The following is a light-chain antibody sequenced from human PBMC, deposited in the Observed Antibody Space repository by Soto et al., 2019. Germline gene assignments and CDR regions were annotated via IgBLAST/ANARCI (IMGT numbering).Light chain of an antibody. J-gene: IGKJ5*01. CDR1: QGVSTW. V-gene: IGKV1-12*01. CDR3: QQAASFPIT. CDR2: TAS. Sequence: DIHMTQSPSSVSASVGYRVTITCRASQGVSTWLAWYQQKPGKAPNLLIYTASSLQSGVPSRFRGSGSGTDFTLTINGLQPEDFATYYCQQAASFPITFGQGTRLEIK.